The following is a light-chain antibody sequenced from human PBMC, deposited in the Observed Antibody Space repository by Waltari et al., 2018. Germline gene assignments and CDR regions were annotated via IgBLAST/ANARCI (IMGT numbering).Light chain of an antibody. CDR3: QTWGTGIWV. Sequence: QLVVTQSPSASPSLGASDKLTYTLSSGHISYAIAWHQQQPEKGPRYLMKISSDGSRLKGDGLPDRFSGSISGAARYITTATLQSEDEADYYCQTWGTGIWVFGGGTKLTVL. V-gene: IGLV4-69*01. J-gene: IGLJ3*02. CDR1: SGHISYA. CDR2: ISSDGSR.